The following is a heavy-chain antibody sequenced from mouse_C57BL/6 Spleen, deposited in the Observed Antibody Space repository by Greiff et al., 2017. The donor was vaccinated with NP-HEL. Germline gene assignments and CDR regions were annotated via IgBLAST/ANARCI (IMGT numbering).Heavy chain of an antibody. Sequence: QVQLQQSGPELVKPGASVKISCKASGYAFSSSWMNWVKQRPGKGLEWIGRIYPGDGDTNYNGKFKGKATLTADKSSSTSYMQLSSLTSEDSAVYFCARDLGIDYWGQGTTLTVSS. J-gene: IGHJ2*01. V-gene: IGHV1-82*01. CDR3: ARDLGIDY. CDR1: GYAFSSSW. CDR2: IYPGDGDT.